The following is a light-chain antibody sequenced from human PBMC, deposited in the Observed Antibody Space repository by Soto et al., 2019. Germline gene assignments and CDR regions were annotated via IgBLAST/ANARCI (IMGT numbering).Light chain of an antibody. CDR3: GTWDSSLSAVV. V-gene: IGLV1-51*01. CDR1: SSNIGNNY. CDR2: ETN. J-gene: IGLJ2*01. Sequence: QSVLTQPPSVSAASGQRVTISCSGSSSNIGNNYVSWYQQLPGTAPKILIYETNQRPSGIPARFSGSKSGTSATLGITGRQTGDEADYYCGTWDSSLSAVVFGGGTKLTVL.